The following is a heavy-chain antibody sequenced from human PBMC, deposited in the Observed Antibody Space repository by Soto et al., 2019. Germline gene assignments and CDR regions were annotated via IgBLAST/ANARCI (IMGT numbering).Heavy chain of an antibody. V-gene: IGHV1-69*13. J-gene: IGHJ4*02. CDR2: IIPIFGTA. CDR1: GGTFSSYA. Sequence: SVKVSCKASGGTFSSYAISWVRQAPGQGLEWMGGIIPIFGTANYAQKFQGRVTITADESTSTAYMELSSLRSEDTTVYYCARFSGIAVAGRPPRFDYWGQGTLVTVSS. D-gene: IGHD6-19*01. CDR3: ARFSGIAVAGRPPRFDY.